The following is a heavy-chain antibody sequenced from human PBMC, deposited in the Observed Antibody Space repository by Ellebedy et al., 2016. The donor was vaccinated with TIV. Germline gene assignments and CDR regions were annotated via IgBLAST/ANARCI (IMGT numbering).Heavy chain of an antibody. CDR3: AREADSDALDI. CDR2: ISTYSGNT. Sequence: AASVKVSCKTSGYTFSRHGLNWVRQAPGQGLEWMGWISTYSGNTKYAQKFQGRVTMTTDTSTGTAYMELRSLTSYDTAVYYCAREADSDALDIWGQGTMVIVSS. CDR1: GYTFSRHG. D-gene: IGHD2-15*01. J-gene: IGHJ3*02. V-gene: IGHV1-18*01.